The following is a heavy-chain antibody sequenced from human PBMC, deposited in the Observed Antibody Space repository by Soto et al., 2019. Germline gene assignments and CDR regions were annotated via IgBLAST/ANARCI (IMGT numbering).Heavy chain of an antibody. J-gene: IGHJ4*02. V-gene: IGHV3-30-3*01. CDR2: ISYDGSNK. CDR1: GFTFSSYA. Sequence: QVQLVESGGGVVQPGRSLRLSCAASGFTFSSYAMHWVRQAPGKGLEWVAVISYDGSNKYYADSVKGRFTISRDNSKNTLYLQMNSLRAEDTAVYYCARETPRRHYYFDYWGQGTLVTVSS. D-gene: IGHD1-1*01. CDR3: ARETPRRHYYFDY.